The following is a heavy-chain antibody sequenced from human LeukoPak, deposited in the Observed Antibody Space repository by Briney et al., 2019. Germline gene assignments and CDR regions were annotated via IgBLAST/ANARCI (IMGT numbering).Heavy chain of an antibody. J-gene: IGHJ4*02. CDR2: INHSGST. D-gene: IGHD6-13*01. CDR3: ARGLGYSSSKRLDY. Sequence: PSETLSLTCAGYGGSFSGYYWRWIRQPPGKGLEWIGEINHSGSTNYNPSLKSRVTISVDTSKNQFSLKLSSVTAADTAVYYCARGLGYSSSKRLDYWGQGTLVTVSS. CDR1: GGSFSGYY. V-gene: IGHV4-34*01.